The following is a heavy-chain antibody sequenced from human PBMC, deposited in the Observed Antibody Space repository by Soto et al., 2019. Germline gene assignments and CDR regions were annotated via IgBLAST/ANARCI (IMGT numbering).Heavy chain of an antibody. CDR3: ASPHSSSSFRAYGLAV. Sequence: GESLKISGEGSGYSFTSYWISWVRQMPGKGMEWMGRIDPSDSYTNYSPSFQGHVTISADKSISTAYLQWSSLKASDTAMYYCASPHSSSSFRAYGLAVWGQGTTVTVSS. J-gene: IGHJ6*02. CDR2: IDPSDSYT. D-gene: IGHD6-6*01. CDR1: GYSFTSYW. V-gene: IGHV5-10-1*01.